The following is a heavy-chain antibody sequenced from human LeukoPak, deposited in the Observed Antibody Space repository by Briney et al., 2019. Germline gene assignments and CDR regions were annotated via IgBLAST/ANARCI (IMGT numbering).Heavy chain of an antibody. J-gene: IGHJ3*02. CDR3: ARLPAAARAFDI. CDR2: IYYSGST. V-gene: IGHV4-39*01. D-gene: IGHD2-2*01. Sequence: PSETLSLTCTVSGGSISSSSYYWGWIRQPLGKGLECIASIYYSGSTYYNPSLKSLVTISVDTSKNQVSRKLSSVTAADTAVYYCARLPAAARAFDIWGQGTMVTVSS. CDR1: GGSISSSSYY.